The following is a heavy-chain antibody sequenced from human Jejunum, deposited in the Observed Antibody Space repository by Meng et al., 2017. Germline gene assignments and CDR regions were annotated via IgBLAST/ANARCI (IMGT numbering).Heavy chain of an antibody. CDR2: INGTGVNT. D-gene: IGHD1-14*01. V-gene: IGHV3-23*01. CDR1: GFTFNIYG. J-gene: IGHJ4*02. Sequence: GGPLRLSCAASGFTFNIYGMGWVRQAPGKGLEWVSAINGTGVNTYYADSVKGRFTISRDNSMNTLYLQMNSLRVEDTAIYYCAKERGPRRPFDYWGQGTLVTVSS. CDR3: AKERGPRRPFDY.